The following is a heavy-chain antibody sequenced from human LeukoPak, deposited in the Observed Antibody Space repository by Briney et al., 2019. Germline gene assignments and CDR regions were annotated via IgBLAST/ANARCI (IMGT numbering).Heavy chain of an antibody. J-gene: IGHJ4*02. CDR1: GGTSSSYA. V-gene: IGHV1-69*13. D-gene: IGHD6-6*01. CDR2: IIPIFGTA. CDR3: AREGAGYSSSFDY. Sequence: GASVKVSCKASGGTSSSYAISWVRQAPGQGLEWMGGIIPIFGTANYAQKFQGRVTITADESTSTAYMELSSLRSEDTAVYYCAREGAGYSSSFDYWGQGTQVTVSS.